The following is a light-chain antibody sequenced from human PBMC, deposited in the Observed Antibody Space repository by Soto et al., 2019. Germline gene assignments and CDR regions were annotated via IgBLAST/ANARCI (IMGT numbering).Light chain of an antibody. CDR3: QQTYRTPLT. Sequence: DIQMTQVPLSLSASVGDIVTITCRASQTIRSHLNWYQQKPGEAPKIVIYATSTLQSGVPSRFNGSVSGTDFTLTISSLQPEDFATYYCQQTYRTPLTFGGGTKVDIK. J-gene: IGKJ4*01. V-gene: IGKV1-39*01. CDR1: QTIRSH. CDR2: ATS.